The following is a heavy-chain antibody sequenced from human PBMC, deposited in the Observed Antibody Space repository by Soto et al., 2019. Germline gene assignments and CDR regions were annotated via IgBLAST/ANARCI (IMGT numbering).Heavy chain of an antibody. V-gene: IGHV3-53*04. J-gene: IGHJ4*02. Sequence: EVQLVESGGGLVQPGGSLRLSCAASGFIVSSNYMSWVRQAPGKGLEWVSVIYSGDDTHYADSVKGRFTISRHNSKNMLYLQMNSLRAEDTAVYYCARGMVWGVSAFDYWGQGTLVTVSS. CDR1: GFIVSSNY. CDR2: IYSGDDT. D-gene: IGHD3-10*01. CDR3: ARGMVWGVSAFDY.